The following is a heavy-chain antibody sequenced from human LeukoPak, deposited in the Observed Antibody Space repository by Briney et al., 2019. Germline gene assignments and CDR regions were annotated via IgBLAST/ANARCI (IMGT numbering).Heavy chain of an antibody. Sequence: GGSLRLSCAASGFTVSSNYMSRVRQAPGKGLEWLSVFYRDGNTYYADSVKGRFTISRDNSKNTVYLQINTLRVEDTAVYYCARGDGYNFWSSWGQGTLVTVSS. V-gene: IGHV3-53*01. D-gene: IGHD5-24*01. CDR3: ARGDGYNFWSS. CDR1: GFTVSSNY. CDR2: FYRDGNT. J-gene: IGHJ5*02.